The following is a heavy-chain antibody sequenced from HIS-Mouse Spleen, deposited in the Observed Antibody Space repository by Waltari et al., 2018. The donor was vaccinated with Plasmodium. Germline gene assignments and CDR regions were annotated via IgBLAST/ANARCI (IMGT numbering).Heavy chain of an antibody. J-gene: IGHJ2*01. Sequence: EVQLVESGGGLVQPGGSLRLSCAASGFTFSSYWMSWVRQGPGKGLGLVANIKQDGSGKYYVDSVKGRFTISRDNAKNPLYLQMNSLRAEDTAVYYCASSWYWYFDLWGRGTLVTVSS. CDR2: IKQDGSGK. CDR3: ASSWYWYFDL. D-gene: IGHD6-13*01. V-gene: IGHV3-7*01. CDR1: GFTFSSYW.